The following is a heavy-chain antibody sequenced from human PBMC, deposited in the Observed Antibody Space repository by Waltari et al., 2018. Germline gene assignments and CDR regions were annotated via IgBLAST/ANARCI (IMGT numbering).Heavy chain of an antibody. CDR3: ARHPRYFDY. J-gene: IGHJ4*02. CDR2: IYHSGST. V-gene: IGHV4-38-2*01. CDR1: GYSISSGYY. Sequence: QVQLQESGPGLVEPSETLSLPCAVSGYSISSGYYWGLIRQPPGKGLEWIGSIYHSGSTYYNPSLKSRVTISVDTSKNQFSLKLSSVTAADTAVYYCARHPRYFDYWGQGTLVTVSS.